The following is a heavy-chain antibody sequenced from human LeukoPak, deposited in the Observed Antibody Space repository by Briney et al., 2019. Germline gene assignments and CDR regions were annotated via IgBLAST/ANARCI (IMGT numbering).Heavy chain of an antibody. CDR3: VRSGIRFADTMIWFGDS. CDR2: INPSGGST. J-gene: IGHJ4*02. CDR1: GYTFTSYY. D-gene: IGHD3-10*01. Sequence: ASVEVSXKASGYTFTSYYMHWVRQAPGQGLEWMGIINPSGGSTSYAQKFQGRVTMTRDTSTSTVYMELSGLRSEDTAVYYCVRSGIRFADTMIWFGDSWGQGTLVTVSS. V-gene: IGHV1-46*01.